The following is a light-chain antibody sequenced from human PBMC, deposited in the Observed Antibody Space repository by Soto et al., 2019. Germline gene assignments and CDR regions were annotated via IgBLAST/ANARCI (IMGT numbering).Light chain of an antibody. CDR1: QSVSNNY. Sequence: EIVLTQSPGTLSLSPGERVTLSCRASQSVSNNYLAWYQQKPGQAPRLVIYGASNRATGIPDRFSASGSGTDFTLTISRLEPEDFAVYYCQQYISSPLTFGQGTKVEIK. J-gene: IGKJ1*01. CDR3: QQYISSPLT. V-gene: IGKV3-20*01. CDR2: GAS.